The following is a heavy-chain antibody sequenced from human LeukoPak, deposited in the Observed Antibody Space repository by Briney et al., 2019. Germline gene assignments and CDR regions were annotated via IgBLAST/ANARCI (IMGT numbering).Heavy chain of an antibody. V-gene: IGHV5-51*01. CDR3: VRQRGSSGTINHFDP. Sequence: GESLKISCETSGYSFTTYWSGWVRQMPGTGLEWVGAIYPDDSDSRYSPSFQGQVVISADRSIRTAYLQWNSLKTPDTAIYYCVRQRGSSGTINHFDPWGQGTLVTVSS. CDR1: GYSFTTYW. J-gene: IGHJ5*02. D-gene: IGHD3-10*01. CDR2: IYPDDSDS.